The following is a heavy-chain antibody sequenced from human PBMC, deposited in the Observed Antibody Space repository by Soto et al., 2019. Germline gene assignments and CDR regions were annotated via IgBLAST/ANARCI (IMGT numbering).Heavy chain of an antibody. Sequence: QVQLVQSGAEVKKPGASVKVSCKVSGYTLTELSMHWVRQAPGKGLEWMGGFDPEDGETIYAQKFQGRVTMTEDTSTDTAYMELSSLRSDDAAVYYCAPLLAPYGGNSRDYFDYWGQGTMVTVSS. CDR2: FDPEDGET. CDR3: APLLAPYGGNSRDYFDY. D-gene: IGHD4-17*01. CDR1: GYTLTELS. V-gene: IGHV1-24*01. J-gene: IGHJ4*02.